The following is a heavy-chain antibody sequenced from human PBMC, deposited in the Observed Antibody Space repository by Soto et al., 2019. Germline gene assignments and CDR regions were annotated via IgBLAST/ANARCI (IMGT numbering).Heavy chain of an antibody. CDR1: GDVFRSYC. CDR2: IIPISGTT. V-gene: IGHV1-69*13. D-gene: IGHD2-8*01. Sequence: GASVKVSCKPSGDVFRSYCINWVRQAPGQGLEWMGGIIPISGTTNYAQKFQGRVAITADESTDTVYMELSRLRSEDTAVYFCARVRCFNGLCHTADYGMDVWGQGTTVTVSS. CDR3: ARVRCFNGLCHTADYGMDV. J-gene: IGHJ6*02.